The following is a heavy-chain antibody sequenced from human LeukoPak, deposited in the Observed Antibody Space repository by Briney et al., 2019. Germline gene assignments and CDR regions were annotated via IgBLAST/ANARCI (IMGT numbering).Heavy chain of an antibody. J-gene: IGHJ4*02. CDR1: GFTVSSNY. CDR2: IYSGGST. V-gene: IGHV3-53*01. CDR3: AKGKQWLVDGNFDY. D-gene: IGHD6-19*01. Sequence: GGSLRLSCAASGFTVSSNYMSWVRQAPGKGLEWVSVIYSGGSTYYADSVKGRFTISRDNSKNTLYLQMNSLRAEDTAVYYCAKGKQWLVDGNFDYWGQGTLVTVSS.